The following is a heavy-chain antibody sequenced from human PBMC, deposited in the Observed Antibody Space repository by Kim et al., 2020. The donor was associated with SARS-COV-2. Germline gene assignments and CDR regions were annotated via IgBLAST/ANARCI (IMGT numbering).Heavy chain of an antibody. CDR1: GFTFSSYW. CDR2: INSDGSST. CDR3: AKGGGSINWFDP. D-gene: IGHD3-16*01. J-gene: IGHJ5*02. Sequence: GGSLRLSCAASGFTFSSYWMHWVRQAPGKGLVWVSRINSDGSSTSYADSVKGRFTISRDNAKNTLYLQMNSLRAEDTAVYYCAKGGGSINWFDPWGQGTLVTVSS. V-gene: IGHV3-74*01.